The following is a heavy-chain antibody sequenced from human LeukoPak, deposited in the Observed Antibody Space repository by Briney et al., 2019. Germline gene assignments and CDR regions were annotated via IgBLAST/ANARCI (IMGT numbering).Heavy chain of an antibody. CDR1: GGSISSYY. Sequence: PSETLSLTCTVSGGSISSYYWSWIRQPPGKGLEWIGEINHSGSTNYNPSLKSRVTISVDTSKNQFSLKLSSVTAADTAVYYCARGPYYDSSGYYYAGTFDYWGQGTLVTVSS. CDR3: ARGPYYDSSGYYYAGTFDY. CDR2: INHSGST. D-gene: IGHD3-22*01. J-gene: IGHJ4*02. V-gene: IGHV4-34*01.